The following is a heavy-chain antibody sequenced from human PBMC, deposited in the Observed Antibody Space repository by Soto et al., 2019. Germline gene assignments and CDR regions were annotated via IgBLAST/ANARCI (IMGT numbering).Heavy chain of an antibody. J-gene: IGHJ4*02. CDR2: ISYDGSNK. Sequence: PVGSLRLSCASSGFTFSSYGMHCVRQAPGKGLEWVAVISYDGSNKYYADSVKGRFTISRDNSKNTLYLQMNSLRAEDTAVYYCAKDFSRLDGGIVVVPDDMSFEYWGQGTLVNVSS. V-gene: IGHV3-30*18. CDR3: AKDFSRLDGGIVVVPDDMSFEY. CDR1: GFTFSSYG. D-gene: IGHD2-2*01.